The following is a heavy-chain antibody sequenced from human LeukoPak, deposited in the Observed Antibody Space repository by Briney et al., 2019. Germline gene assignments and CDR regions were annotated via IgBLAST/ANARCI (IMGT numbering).Heavy chain of an antibody. CDR1: GFTFSNYW. CDR3: ARVKDYGSGSYYPTFDY. V-gene: IGHV3-7*03. J-gene: IGHJ4*02. D-gene: IGHD3-10*01. CDR2: IRQDGNEK. Sequence: GGSLRLSCTASGFTFSNYWMIWVRQAPGKGLEWVSIIRQDGNEKYSVDSVRGRFTISRDNARTSLYLQMDSLRAEDTAAYHCARVKDYGSGSYYPTFDYWGQGTLVTVSS.